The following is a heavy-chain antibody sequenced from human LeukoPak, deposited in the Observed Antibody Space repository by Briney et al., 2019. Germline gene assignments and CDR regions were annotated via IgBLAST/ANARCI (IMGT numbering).Heavy chain of an antibody. CDR3: ARKGYGLDRSYDFWSGDY. CDR1: GYTFTSYA. V-gene: IGHV1-3*01. CDR2: INAGNGNT. Sequence: GASVKVSCKASGYTFTSYAMHWVRQAPGQRLEWMGWINAGNGNTKYSQKFQGRVTMTRDTSISTAYMELSRLRSDDTAVYYCARKGYGLDRSYDFWSGDYWGQGTLVTVSS. D-gene: IGHD3-3*01. J-gene: IGHJ4*02.